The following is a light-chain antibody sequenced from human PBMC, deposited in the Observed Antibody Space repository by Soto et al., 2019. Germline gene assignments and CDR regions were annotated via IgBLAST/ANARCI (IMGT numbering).Light chain of an antibody. V-gene: IGKV3-11*01. CDR3: QQRSNWPRT. J-gene: IGKJ1*01. CDR2: DVS. Sequence: AHSPSTLSACVGDRVTITCRASHSISSWLAWYQQKPGQAPRLLIYDVSNRATDIPARYSGSGSGTDFTLTISSLEPEDLEVYYCQQRSNWPRTFGQGTKVDIK. CDR1: HSISSW.